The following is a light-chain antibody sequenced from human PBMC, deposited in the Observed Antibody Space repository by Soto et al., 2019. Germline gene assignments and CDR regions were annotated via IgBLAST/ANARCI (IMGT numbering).Light chain of an antibody. CDR2: NTN. V-gene: IGLV8-61*01. Sequence: QTVVTQEASLSVSPGTTVTLTCGLSSGSVSANYYPGWYQQTPGQAPRTLIYNTNTRSSGVPDRFSGSILGNKAALTITGAQADDESDYYCVLYMGSGIWVFGGGTKVTVL. CDR1: SGSVSANYY. J-gene: IGLJ3*02. CDR3: VLYMGSGIWV.